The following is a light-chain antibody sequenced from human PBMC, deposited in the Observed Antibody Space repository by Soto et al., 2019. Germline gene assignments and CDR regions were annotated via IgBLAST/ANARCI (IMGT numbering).Light chain of an antibody. CDR2: DAS. Sequence: EIVLTQSPATLSSSPGERATLSCRASQSVGSYLAWYQQKPGQAPMLLIYDASNRATGISARFSGSGSGSDFTLTISSLEPEDFAVYCCQQRNNWPFTFGPGTKVDV. CDR3: QQRNNWPFT. CDR1: QSVGSY. J-gene: IGKJ3*01. V-gene: IGKV3-11*01.